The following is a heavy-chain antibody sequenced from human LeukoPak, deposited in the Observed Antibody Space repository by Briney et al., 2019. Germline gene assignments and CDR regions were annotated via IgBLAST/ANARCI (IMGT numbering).Heavy chain of an antibody. J-gene: IGHJ4*02. D-gene: IGHD6-19*01. CDR1: GFVFCDFG. CDR2: ISSGSTYK. V-gene: IGHV3-21*06. Sequence: GGSLRLSCEASGFVFCDFGIHWVRQAPGKGLEWVSSISSGSTYKYFADSVKGRFTISRENAKNSLYLQMNSLRAEDSAVYYCTRGPTLIGVAGTWPLDYWGQGTLVTVSS. CDR3: TRGPTLIGVAGTWPLDY.